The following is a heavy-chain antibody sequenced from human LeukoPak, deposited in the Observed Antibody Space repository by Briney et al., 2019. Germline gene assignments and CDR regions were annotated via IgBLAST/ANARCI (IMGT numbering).Heavy chain of an antibody. D-gene: IGHD3-9*01. CDR3: ARVRTYYDILTGYPRGTFDY. Sequence: SETLSLTCTVSGGSISGYYWSWIRQPPGKGLEWIGEINHSGSTNYNPSLKSRVTISVDTSKNQFSLKLSSVTAADTAVYYCARVRTYYDILTGYPRGTFDYWGQGTLVTVSS. CDR2: INHSGST. J-gene: IGHJ4*02. CDR1: GGSISGYY. V-gene: IGHV4-34*01.